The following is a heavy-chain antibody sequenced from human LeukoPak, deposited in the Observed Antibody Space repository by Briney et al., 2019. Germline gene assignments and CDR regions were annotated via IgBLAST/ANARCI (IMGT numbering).Heavy chain of an antibody. V-gene: IGHV3-23*01. CDR3: AATYYYDSSGYYFDY. J-gene: IGHJ4*02. CDR2: ISGSGGST. CDR1: GFTFSSYG. Sequence: GRSLRLSCAAPGFTFSSYGMSWVRQAPGKGLEWVSAISGSGGSTYYADSVKGRFTISRDNSKNTLYLQMNSLRAEDTAVYYCAATYYYDSSGYYFDYWGQGTLVTVSS. D-gene: IGHD3-22*01.